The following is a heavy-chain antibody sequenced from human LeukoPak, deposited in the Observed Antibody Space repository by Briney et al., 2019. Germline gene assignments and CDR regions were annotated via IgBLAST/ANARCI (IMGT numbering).Heavy chain of an antibody. V-gene: IGHV3-48*04. D-gene: IGHD3-10*01. CDR2: ISSSSSTI. J-gene: IGHJ4*02. Sequence: GGSLRLSCAASGFTFSSYSMNWVRQAPGKGLEWVSYISSSSSTIYYADSVKGRFTISRDNAKNSLYLQMNSLRAEDTAVYYCARGPRSYYYGSGSYYLSDYWGQGTLVTVSS. CDR1: GFTFSSYS. CDR3: ARGPRSYYYGSGSYYLSDY.